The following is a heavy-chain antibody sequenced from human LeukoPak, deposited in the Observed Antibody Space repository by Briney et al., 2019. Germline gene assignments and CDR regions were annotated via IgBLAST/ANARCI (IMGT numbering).Heavy chain of an antibody. CDR3: ARDGVTVTSFYYFDC. CDR2: ISAYNGNT. Sequence: ASVKVSCKASGYTFTSYGISWVRQAPGQGLEWMGWISAYNGNTNYAQKLQGRVTMTTDTSTSTAYMELRSLRSDDTAVYYCARDGVTVTSFYYFDCWGQGTLVTVS. V-gene: IGHV1-18*01. J-gene: IGHJ4*02. D-gene: IGHD4-11*01. CDR1: GYTFTSYG.